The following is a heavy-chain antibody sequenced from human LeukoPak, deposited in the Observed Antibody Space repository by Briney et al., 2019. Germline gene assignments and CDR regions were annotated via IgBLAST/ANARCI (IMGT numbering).Heavy chain of an antibody. Sequence: GASVTLSCKASGYTFTSYYMHWVRQAPGQGLEWMGIINPSGGCTTYAQKFQGRVTMTRDTSTSTVYMELSSLRSEDTAVYYCARGYGDYAYWGQGTLVSVSP. J-gene: IGHJ4*02. CDR3: ARGYGDYAY. D-gene: IGHD4-17*01. CDR1: GYTFTSYY. CDR2: INPSGGCT. V-gene: IGHV1-46*01.